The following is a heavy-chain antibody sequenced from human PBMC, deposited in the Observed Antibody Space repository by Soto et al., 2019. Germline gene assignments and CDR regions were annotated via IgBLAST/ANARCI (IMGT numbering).Heavy chain of an antibody. Sequence: QVQLQQWGAGLLKPSETLSLTCAVYGGSFSGYYWSWIRQPPGKGLEWIGEINHSGSTNYNPSLKSRVTISVDTSKNQFSLKLSSVTAADTAVYYCAREVGEYDYSNYVQLDWFDPWGQGTLVTVSS. CDR3: AREVGEYDYSNYVQLDWFDP. V-gene: IGHV4-34*01. J-gene: IGHJ5*02. D-gene: IGHD4-4*01. CDR2: INHSGST. CDR1: GGSFSGYY.